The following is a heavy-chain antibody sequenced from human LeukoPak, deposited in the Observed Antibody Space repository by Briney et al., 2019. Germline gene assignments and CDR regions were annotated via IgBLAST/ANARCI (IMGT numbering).Heavy chain of an antibody. CDR3: ARGGYYGQKDY. CDR1: GESFSGYY. J-gene: IGHJ4*02. Sequence: SETLSLTCAVYGESFSGYYWSWIRQPPGKGLEWIGEINHSGSTNYNPSLKSRVTISVDTSKNQFSLKLSSVTAADTAVYYCARGGYYGQKDYWGQGTLVTVSS. CDR2: INHSGST. V-gene: IGHV4-34*01. D-gene: IGHD3-10*01.